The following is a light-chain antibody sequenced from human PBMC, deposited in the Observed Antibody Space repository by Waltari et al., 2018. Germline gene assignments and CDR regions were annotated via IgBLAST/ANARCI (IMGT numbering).Light chain of an antibody. CDR3: QQYNNWPPWT. Sequence: EIVMTQSPATLSVSPGERATLSCRARQSVSSNLAWYQQKPGQAPRLRSEGAATRATGIPARCSGSGSGTEFTITISSLQSEDFAVYYCQQYNNWPPWTFGQGTKVEIK. CDR2: GAA. V-gene: IGKV3-15*01. CDR1: QSVSSN. J-gene: IGKJ1*01.